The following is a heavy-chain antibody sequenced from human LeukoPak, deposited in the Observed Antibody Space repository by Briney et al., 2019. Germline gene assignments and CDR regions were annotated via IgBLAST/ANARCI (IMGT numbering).Heavy chain of an antibody. D-gene: IGHD2-2*01. V-gene: IGHV1-8*03. CDR1: GYTFTSYD. Sequence: GASVKVSCKASGYTFTSYDINWVRQATGQGLEWMGWMNPNSGNTGYAQKFQGRVTITRNTSISTAYMELSSLRSEDTAVYYCARVVVVIPGTQVWFDPWGQGTLVTVSS. J-gene: IGHJ5*02. CDR3: ARVVVVIPGTQVWFDP. CDR2: MNPNSGNT.